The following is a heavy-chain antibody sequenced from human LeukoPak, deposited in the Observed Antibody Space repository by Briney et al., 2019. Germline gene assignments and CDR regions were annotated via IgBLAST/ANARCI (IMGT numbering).Heavy chain of an antibody. V-gene: IGHV4-39*07. D-gene: IGHD2-15*01. Sequence: PSETLSLTCTVSGGSISSNSYYWGWFRQPPGKALEWIGSIHSSGSTYYNPSLKSRVTISLDTSKNHFSLNLSSVTAADTAVYYCARDNPYFTSYYSGGSCSRWGQGTLVTVSS. J-gene: IGHJ4*02. CDR2: IHSSGST. CDR3: ARDNPYFTSYYSGGSCSR. CDR1: GGSISSNSYY.